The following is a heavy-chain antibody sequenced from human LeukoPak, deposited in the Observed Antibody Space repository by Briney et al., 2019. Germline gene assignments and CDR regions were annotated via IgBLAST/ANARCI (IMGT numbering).Heavy chain of an antibody. V-gene: IGHV4-59*01. CDR2: IYYSGST. CDR1: GGSISCYY. J-gene: IGHJ6*02. CDR3: ARDRGSYYGMDV. D-gene: IGHD3-10*01. Sequence: SETLSLTCTVSGGSISCYYWSWIRQPPGKGLEWIGYIYYSGSTNYNPSLKSRVTISVDTSKNQFSLKLSSVTAADTAVYYCARDRGSYYGMDVWGQGTTVTVSS.